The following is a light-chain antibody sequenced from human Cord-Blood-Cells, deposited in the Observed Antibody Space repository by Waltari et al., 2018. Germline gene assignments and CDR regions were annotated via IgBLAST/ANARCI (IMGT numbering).Light chain of an antibody. CDR1: SSNIGAGYD. CDR3: QSYDSSLSGWV. Sequence: QSVLTQPPSVSGAPGQRVTISCPGSSSNIGAGYDVHWYQQLPGTAPKLLIYGNSNRPSGVPDRFSVSKSGTSASLAITGLQAEDEADYYCQSYDSSLSGWVFGGGTKLTVL. J-gene: IGLJ3*02. V-gene: IGLV1-40*01. CDR2: GNS.